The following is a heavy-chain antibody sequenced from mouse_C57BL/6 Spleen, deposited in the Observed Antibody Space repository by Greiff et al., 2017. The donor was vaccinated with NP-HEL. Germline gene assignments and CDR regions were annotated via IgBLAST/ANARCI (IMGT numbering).Heavy chain of an antibody. D-gene: IGHD1-1*01. CDR1: GFNIKDDY. CDR3: TTFYGSSYDYYAMDY. J-gene: IGHJ4*01. V-gene: IGHV14-4*01. Sequence: VQLQQSGAELVRPGASVKLSCTASGFNIKDDYMHWVKQRPEQGLAWIGWIDPENGDTEYASKFQGKATITADTSSNTAYLQLSSLTSEDTAVYYCTTFYGSSYDYYAMDYWGQGTSVTVSS. CDR2: IDPENGDT.